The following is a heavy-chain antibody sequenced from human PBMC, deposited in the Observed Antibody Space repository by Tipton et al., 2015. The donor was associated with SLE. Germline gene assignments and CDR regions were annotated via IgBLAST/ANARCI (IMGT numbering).Heavy chain of an antibody. D-gene: IGHD6-19*01. V-gene: IGHV3-7*01. CDR1: GFTFSSYW. CDR2: IKQDGSEK. J-gene: IGHJ6*01. CDR3: AREGGTVAGQDYYGMDV. Sequence: GSLRLSCAASGFTFSSYWMSWVRQAPGNGLEWVANIKQDGSEKYYVDSVKGRFTISRDNAKNSLYLQMNSLRAEDTAVYYCAREGGTVAGQDYYGMDVWGQGTTVTVSS.